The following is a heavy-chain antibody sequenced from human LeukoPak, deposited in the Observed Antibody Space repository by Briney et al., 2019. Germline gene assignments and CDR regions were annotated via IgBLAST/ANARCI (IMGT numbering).Heavy chain of an antibody. CDR3: ARVIIAAAGRYWYFDL. CDR2: ISAYNGNT. Sequence: ASVKVSCKASGYTFTSYGISWVRQAPGQGLEWVGWISAYNGNTNYAQKLQGRVTMTTDTSTSTAYMELRSLRSDDTAVYYCARVIIAAAGRYWYFDLWGRGTLVTVSS. V-gene: IGHV1-18*01. CDR1: GYTFTSYG. J-gene: IGHJ2*01. D-gene: IGHD6-13*01.